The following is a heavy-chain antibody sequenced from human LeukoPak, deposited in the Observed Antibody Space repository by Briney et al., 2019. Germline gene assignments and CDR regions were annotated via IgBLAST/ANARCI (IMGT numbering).Heavy chain of an antibody. Sequence: ASVKVSCKASGYTFTSYDINWVRQATGQGLEWMGWMNPNSGNTGYAQKFQGRVTMTRNTSISTAYMELSSLRSEDTAVYYCARVDSRFGELSWWFDPWGQGTLVTVSS. CDR2: MNPNSGNT. J-gene: IGHJ5*02. CDR3: ARVDSRFGELSWWFDP. V-gene: IGHV1-8*01. D-gene: IGHD3-10*01. CDR1: GYTFTSYD.